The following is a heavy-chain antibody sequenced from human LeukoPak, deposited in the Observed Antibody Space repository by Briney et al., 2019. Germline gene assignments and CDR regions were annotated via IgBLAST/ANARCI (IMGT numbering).Heavy chain of an antibody. CDR1: GGSFSGYY. D-gene: IGHD2-15*01. CDR3: ARGPPYCSGGSCYYGAFDI. Sequence: PSETLSLTCAVYGGSFSGYYWSWIRQPPGKGLEWIGEINHSGSTNYNPSLKSRVTISVDTSKNQFSLKLSSVTAADTAVYYCARGPPYCSGGSCYYGAFDIWGQGTMVIVSS. V-gene: IGHV4-34*01. J-gene: IGHJ3*02. CDR2: INHSGST.